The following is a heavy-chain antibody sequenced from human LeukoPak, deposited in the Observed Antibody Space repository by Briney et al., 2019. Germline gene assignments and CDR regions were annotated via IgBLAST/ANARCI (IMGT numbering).Heavy chain of an antibody. CDR1: GYTFTDYY. D-gene: IGHD6-13*01. Sequence: GGSVKVSCRASGYTFTDYYIHWVRQAPGQGLEWMGRINPCSGDTNFAQKLQGRVTMTRDTSITTAYMDLSSLTPDDTAVYFCARDQGSLTRSWYTGYWGQGTQVTVSS. J-gene: IGHJ4*02. CDR3: ARDQGSLTRSWYTGY. V-gene: IGHV1-2*06. CDR2: INPCSGDT.